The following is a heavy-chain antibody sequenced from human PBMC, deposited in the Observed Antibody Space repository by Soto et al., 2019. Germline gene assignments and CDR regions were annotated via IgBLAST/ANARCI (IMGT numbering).Heavy chain of an antibody. V-gene: IGHV3-64*01. J-gene: IGHJ4*02. CDR3: VRRVSGNDDY. D-gene: IGHD1-1*01. CDR1: GFTFSSYD. CDR2: ISSNGGTT. Sequence: EVQLAESGGGMVQPGGSLRLSCVASGFTFSSYDMHWVRQAPGKGLEYVSSISSNGGTTYYGNSVTGRFTISRDNSKNTLYLQMGSLRAEDMAVYYCVRRVSGNDDYWGQGTLVNVSS.